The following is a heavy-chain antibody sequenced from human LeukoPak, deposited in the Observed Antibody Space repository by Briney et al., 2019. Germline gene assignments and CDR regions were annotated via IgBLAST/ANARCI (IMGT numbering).Heavy chain of an antibody. J-gene: IGHJ3*02. Sequence: GGSLRLSCAASGFTFSSYSMNWVRQAPGKGLEWVSSISSSSSYIYYADSVKGRFTISRDNAKNSLYLQMNSLRAEDTAVYYCARDIVVVPTHDAFDIWGQGTMVTVSP. CDR3: ARDIVVVPTHDAFDI. CDR2: ISSSSSYI. CDR1: GFTFSSYS. V-gene: IGHV3-21*01. D-gene: IGHD3-22*01.